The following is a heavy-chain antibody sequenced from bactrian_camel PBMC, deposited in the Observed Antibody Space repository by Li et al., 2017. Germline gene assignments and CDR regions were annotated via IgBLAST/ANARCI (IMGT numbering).Heavy chain of an antibody. CDR2: IWPGGVNT. J-gene: IGHJ4*01. Sequence: HVQLVESGGGSVQAGGSLKLSCTASRTTDSGDCMGWFRQAPGNEREEVAAIWPGGVNTYYADSVKGRFTISRDRATNAVYLQMNSLKPEDTAVYYCARVRGVVAVSFVDYWGQG. CDR1: RTTDSGDC. D-gene: IGHD6*01. CDR3: ARVRGVVAVSFVDY. V-gene: IGHV3S1*01.